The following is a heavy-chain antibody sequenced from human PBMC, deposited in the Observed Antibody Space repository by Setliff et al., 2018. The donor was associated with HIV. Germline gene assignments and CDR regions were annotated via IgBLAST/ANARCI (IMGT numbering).Heavy chain of an antibody. V-gene: IGHV3-7*01. CDR3: ARDYQQWLPDAFDI. CDR1: GFTFSSYW. Sequence: PGGSLRLSCAASGFTFSSYWMSWVRQAPGKGLEWVANIKQDGSEKYYVDSVKGRFTISRENAKDSLYLQMNSLRAEDTAVYYCARDYQQWLPDAFDIWGQGTMVTVSS. D-gene: IGHD6-19*01. J-gene: IGHJ3*02. CDR2: IKQDGSEK.